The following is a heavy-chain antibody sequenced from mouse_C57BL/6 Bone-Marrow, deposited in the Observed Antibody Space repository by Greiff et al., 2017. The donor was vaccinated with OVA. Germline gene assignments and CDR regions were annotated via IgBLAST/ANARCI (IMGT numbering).Heavy chain of an antibody. CDR3: ARDEGWYFDV. CDR1: GFTFSDYY. Sequence: EVNVVESEGGLVQPGSSMKLSCTASGFTFSDYYMAWVRQVPEKGLEWVANINYDGSSTYYLDSLKSRFIISRDNAKNILYLQMSSLKSEDTATYYCARDEGWYFDVWGTGTTVTVSS. V-gene: IGHV5-16*01. J-gene: IGHJ1*03. CDR2: INYDGSST.